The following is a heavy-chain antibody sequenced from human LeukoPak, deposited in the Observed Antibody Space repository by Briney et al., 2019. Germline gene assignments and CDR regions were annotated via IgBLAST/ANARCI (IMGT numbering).Heavy chain of an antibody. V-gene: IGHV3-21*01. D-gene: IGHD1-26*01. J-gene: IGHJ4*02. CDR1: GFTFSSYS. Sequence: GGSLRLSCAASGFTFSSYSMNWVRQAPGKGLEWVSSISSSSSYIYYADSVKGRFTISRDNAKNSLYLQMNSLRAEDRAVYYCARDQWGAAPIFDYWGQGTLVTVSS. CDR2: ISSSSSYI. CDR3: ARDQWGAAPIFDY.